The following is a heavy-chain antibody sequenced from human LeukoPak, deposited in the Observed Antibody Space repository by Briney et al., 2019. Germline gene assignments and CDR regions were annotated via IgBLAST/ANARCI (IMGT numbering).Heavy chain of an antibody. CDR2: IYSGGST. Sequence: GGSLRLSCAASGFTVSSNYMSWVRQAPGKGLEWVSVIYSGGSTYYADSVKGRFTISRDNSKNTLYLQMNSLRAEDTAVYYCAKDRELGTIVVVIEYYFDYWGQGTLVTVSS. CDR3: AKDRELGTIVVVIEYYFDY. V-gene: IGHV3-53*05. CDR1: GFTVSSNY. J-gene: IGHJ4*02. D-gene: IGHD3-22*01.